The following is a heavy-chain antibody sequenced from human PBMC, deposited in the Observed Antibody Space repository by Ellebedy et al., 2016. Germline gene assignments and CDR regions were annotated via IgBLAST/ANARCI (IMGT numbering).Heavy chain of an antibody. Sequence: ASVKVSXXASGGTFSSYAISWVRQATGQGLEWMGWMNPNSGNTGYAQKFQGRVTMTRNTSISTAYMELSSLRSEDTAVYYCARRYCSSTSCYGQGDAFDIWGQGTMVTVSS. V-gene: IGHV1-8*02. J-gene: IGHJ3*02. CDR2: MNPNSGNT. CDR3: ARRYCSSTSCYGQGDAFDI. D-gene: IGHD2-2*01. CDR1: GGTFSSYA.